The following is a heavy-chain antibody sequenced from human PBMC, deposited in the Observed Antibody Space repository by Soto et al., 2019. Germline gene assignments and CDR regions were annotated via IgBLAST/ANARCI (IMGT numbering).Heavy chain of an antibody. J-gene: IGHJ4*02. V-gene: IGHV4-30-4*01. CDR3: AGELGTFYFDH. Sequence: QVQLQESGPGLVKPSQTLSLTCTVYAGSIRRDDYYWTWIRQPPGKGLEWIWYIEPSGSAYYNPSLKSRATISIDTSNNQFSLKLTSVTAADTAVYYCAGELGTFYFDHWGQGTLVTVSS. CDR2: IEPSGSA. CDR1: AGSIRRDDYY.